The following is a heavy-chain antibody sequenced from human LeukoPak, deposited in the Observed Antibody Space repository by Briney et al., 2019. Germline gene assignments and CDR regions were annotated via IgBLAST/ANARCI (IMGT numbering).Heavy chain of an antibody. Sequence: ASVKVSCKASGGTFSSYAISWVRQAPGQGLEWMGGIIPIFGTANYAQKFQGRVTITADESTSTAYMELSSLRSEDTAVYYCAREGRGWQTIDYWGQGTLVTVSS. V-gene: IGHV1-69*13. D-gene: IGHD6-19*01. CDR1: GGTFSSYA. CDR2: IIPIFGTA. CDR3: AREGRGWQTIDY. J-gene: IGHJ4*02.